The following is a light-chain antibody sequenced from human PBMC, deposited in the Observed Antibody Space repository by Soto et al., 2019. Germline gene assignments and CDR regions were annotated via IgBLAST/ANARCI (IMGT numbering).Light chain of an antibody. CDR3: QHYNSYSEA. Sequence: DIQMTQYPSSVSASVGDRVTITCPASQGISNWLAWYQQKPGKAPKLLIYDASSLESGVPSRFSGSGSGTEFTLTISSLQPDDFATYYCQHYNSYSEAFGQGSMVDVK. CDR1: QGISNW. J-gene: IGKJ1*01. CDR2: DAS. V-gene: IGKV1-5*01.